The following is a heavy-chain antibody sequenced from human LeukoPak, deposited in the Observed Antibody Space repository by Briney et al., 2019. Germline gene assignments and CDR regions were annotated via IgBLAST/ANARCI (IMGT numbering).Heavy chain of an antibody. CDR3: ARVPRGRSAGSGYYYGFDY. D-gene: IGHD3-22*01. Sequence: ASVYVSCKASGYTFTSYDINWVRQATGQGLEWIGWMNPNSGNTGYALKFQDRVTITRKPFISKAYMELSSLRSEDTAVYYCARVPRGRSAGSGYYYGFDYWGQRTLVTVSS. CDR1: GYTFTSYD. CDR2: MNPNSGNT. J-gene: IGHJ4*02. V-gene: IGHV1-8*03.